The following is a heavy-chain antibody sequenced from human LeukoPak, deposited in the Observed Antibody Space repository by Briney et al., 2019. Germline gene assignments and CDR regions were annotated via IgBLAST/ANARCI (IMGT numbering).Heavy chain of an antibody. CDR3: AKGLGSGSFHLNAFDS. CDR2: IWYDGSNK. D-gene: IGHD3-10*01. V-gene: IGHV3-33*06. J-gene: IGHJ4*02. Sequence: GRSLRLSCAASGFTFSSYGMHWVRQAPGKGLEWVAVIWYDGSNKYYADSVKGRFTISRDNSKNTLYLQMNSLRAEDTAVYYCAKGLGSGSFHLNAFDSWGQGTLVTVSS. CDR1: GFTFSSYG.